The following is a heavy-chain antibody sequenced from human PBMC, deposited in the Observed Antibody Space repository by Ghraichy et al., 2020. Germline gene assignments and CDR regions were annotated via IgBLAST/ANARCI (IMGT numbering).Heavy chain of an antibody. V-gene: IGHV3-7*03. D-gene: IGHD6-19*01. CDR2: KKQDGSEE. J-gene: IGHJ4*02. Sequence: LSLTCAASGFTFSNYWMSWVRQAPGKGLEWVANKKQDGSEEYYVDSVKGRFIISRDNAKNSLYLQMSSLRAEDTAVYYCARDRVDSSGWYYFDYWGQGTLVTVSS. CDR1: GFTFSNYW. CDR3: ARDRVDSSGWYYFDY.